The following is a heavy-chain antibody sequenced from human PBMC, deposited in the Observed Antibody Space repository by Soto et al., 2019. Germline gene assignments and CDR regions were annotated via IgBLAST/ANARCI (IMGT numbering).Heavy chain of an antibody. CDR1: GYTFTSYG. CDR3: ARERDGYNLEDTIDY. Sequence: GASVKVSCKASGYTFTSYGISWVRQAPGQGLEWMGWISAYNGNTNYAQKLQGRVTMTTDTSTSTAYMELRSLRSDDTAVYYCARERDGYNLEDTIDYWGQGTLVTVSS. V-gene: IGHV1-18*01. CDR2: ISAYNGNT. D-gene: IGHD5-12*01. J-gene: IGHJ4*02.